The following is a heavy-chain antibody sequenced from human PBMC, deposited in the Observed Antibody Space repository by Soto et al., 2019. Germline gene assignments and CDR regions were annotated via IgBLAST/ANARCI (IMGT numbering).Heavy chain of an antibody. CDR1: GSRFNNYA. D-gene: IGHD2-8*01. CDR2: ISDSGST. Sequence: RGSLRLSCAASGSRFNNYAMNWVRQAPGQGLDWVSTISDSGSTYYADSVKGRFTISRDNSKKTLYLQMKSLRAEDTAVYFCAEDVGGHYCTPISCLCYFHSWGRGTLVTVSS. V-gene: IGHV3-23*01. CDR3: AEDVGGHYCTPISCLCYFHS. J-gene: IGHJ4*02.